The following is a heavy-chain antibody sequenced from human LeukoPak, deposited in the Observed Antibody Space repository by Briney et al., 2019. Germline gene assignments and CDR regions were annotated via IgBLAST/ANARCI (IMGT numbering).Heavy chain of an antibody. CDR3: ARGYDYVWDWYFHL. J-gene: IGHJ2*01. CDR2: IHYDSSTE. CDR1: GFAFSSYG. V-gene: IGHV3-30*02. Sequence: GGSLRLSCAASGFAFSSYGMHWVRQAPGKGLEWVAYIHYDSSTEDYADSVKGRFTISRDNSKNTLYLQMNSLRAEDTAVYYCARGYDYVWDWYFHLWGRGTLVTVSS. D-gene: IGHD3-16*01.